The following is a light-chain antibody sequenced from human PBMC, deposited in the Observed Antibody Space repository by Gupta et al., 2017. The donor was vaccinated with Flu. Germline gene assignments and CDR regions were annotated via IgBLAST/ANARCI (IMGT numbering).Light chain of an antibody. CDR3: GTWDSSLSAAYV. CDR1: SSNIGNNY. CDR2: ENN. V-gene: IGLV1-51*02. Sequence: SAAPGQKVTISCSGSSSNIGNNYVSWYQQLPGTAPKLLIYENNKRPSGIPDRFSGSKSGTSATLGITGLQTGDEADYYCGTWDSSLSAAYVFGTGTKVTVL. J-gene: IGLJ1*01.